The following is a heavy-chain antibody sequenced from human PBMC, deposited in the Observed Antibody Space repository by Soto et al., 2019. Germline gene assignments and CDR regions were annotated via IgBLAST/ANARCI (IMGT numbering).Heavy chain of an antibody. Sequence: VGSLRLSCAASGFTFSRYSMNWVSQARGKGLEWVASISSSSSYIYYADSVKGRFTISRDNAKNSLYLQMNSRRAEDTAVYYCASVTGASDTYGMDVWGQGTTVTVSS. CDR2: ISSSSSYI. V-gene: IGHV3-21*01. CDR3: ASVTGASDTYGMDV. D-gene: IGHD7-27*01. J-gene: IGHJ6*02. CDR1: GFTFSRYS.